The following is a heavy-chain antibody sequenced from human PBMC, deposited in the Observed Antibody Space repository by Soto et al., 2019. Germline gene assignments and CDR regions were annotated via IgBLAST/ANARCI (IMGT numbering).Heavy chain of an antibody. J-gene: IGHJ6*02. CDR1: GGSISSSNW. CDR2: IYHSGST. CDR3: ARDLKYVDIVATIKGGMEV. D-gene: IGHD5-12*01. Sequence: QVQLQESGPGLVKPSGTLSLTCAVSGGSISSSNWWSWVRQPPGKGLEWIGEIYHSGSTNYNPSRKSRVTTSVEKSKNQVSLQLSSVTAADTAVYYCARDLKYVDIVATIKGGMEVWGQGTTVTVSS. V-gene: IGHV4-4*02.